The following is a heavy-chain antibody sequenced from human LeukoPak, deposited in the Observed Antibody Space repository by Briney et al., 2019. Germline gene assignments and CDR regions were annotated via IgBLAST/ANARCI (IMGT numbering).Heavy chain of an antibody. V-gene: IGHV3-23*01. D-gene: IGHD6-19*01. CDR2: ISGSAGST. CDR3: AKDQQWLEYFDY. J-gene: IGHJ4*02. Sequence: GGSLRLSCAASGFTFSSYVMSWVRQAPGKGLEWVSSISGSAGSTYYTDSVKGRFAISRDNSKYTLYLQMNSLRDEDTAVYYCAKDQQWLEYFDYWGQGILVTVSS. CDR1: GFTFSSYV.